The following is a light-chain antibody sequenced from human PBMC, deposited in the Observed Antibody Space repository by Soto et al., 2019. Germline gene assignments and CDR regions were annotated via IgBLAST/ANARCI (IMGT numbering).Light chain of an antibody. CDR3: CSYAGGSTFAV. V-gene: IGLV2-23*03. CDR1: RSAVGSYNL. CDR2: EGN. J-gene: IGLJ1*01. Sequence: QSVLTQPASVSGSPGQSITITCTGTRSAVGSYNLVFWYQQHPGKAPKLMISEGNMRSSGVSNRFSASKSGITASLTISGLQAEDEADYYCCSYAGGSTFAVFGCGTKVTVL.